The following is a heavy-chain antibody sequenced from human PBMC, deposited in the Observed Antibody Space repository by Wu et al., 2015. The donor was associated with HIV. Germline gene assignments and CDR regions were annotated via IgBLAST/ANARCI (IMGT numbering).Heavy chain of an antibody. CDR2: IIPALGTV. V-gene: IGHV1-69*05. J-gene: IGHJ4*02. CDR1: GGTFGTYA. CDR3: ATVDKTTVDGFDY. Sequence: QVQLVQSGAEVKKPGSSVTVSCKASGGTFGTYAMNWVRQTPGQGLEWMGRIIPALGTVKYAQTFQGRVTITTDGTDESTNTAYMELNNLRSEDTAVYFCATVDKTTVDGFDYWGQGTLVTVSS. D-gene: IGHD5-18*01.